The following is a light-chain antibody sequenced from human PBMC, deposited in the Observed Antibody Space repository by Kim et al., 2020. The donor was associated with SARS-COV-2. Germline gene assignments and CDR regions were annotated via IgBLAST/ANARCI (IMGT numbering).Light chain of an antibody. CDR3: MQDTHWPFT. J-gene: IGKJ3*01. CDR1: TNLVYIVGNNC. CDR2: KVS. V-gene: IGKV2-30*01. Sequence: STSCRSSTNLVYIVGNNCLNWFPQMPGQSTQLLIYKVSNRDSGVPAIFSGSESGTDFALQISRVEADDVRVYYCMQDTHWPFTFGPESKVDIK.